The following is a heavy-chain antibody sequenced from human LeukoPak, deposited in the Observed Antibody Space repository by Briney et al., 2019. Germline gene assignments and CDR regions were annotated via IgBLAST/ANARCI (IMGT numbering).Heavy chain of an antibody. CDR2: INGYGSST. V-gene: IGHV3-74*01. CDR3: ARDAPGNTALDY. D-gene: IGHD5-18*01. J-gene: IGHJ4*02. Sequence: GGSLRLSCAASGFTFVSYWMHWVRQAPGKGLVWVSRINGYGSSTDFADSVKGRFTISRDNAKNTLYLQMNSLRAENTAVYYCARDAPGNTALDYWGQGTLVTVSS. CDR1: GFTFVSYW.